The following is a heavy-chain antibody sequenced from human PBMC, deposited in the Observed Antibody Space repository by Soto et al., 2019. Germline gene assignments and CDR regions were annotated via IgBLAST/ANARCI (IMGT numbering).Heavy chain of an antibody. D-gene: IGHD2-2*01. J-gene: IGHJ6*02. CDR3: AADESGAPAAMAYYYGMDV. CDR1: GFTFTSSA. V-gene: IGHV1-58*01. Sequence: SVKLTCKASGFTFTSSAVRCVRPARGQRLEWIGWIVVGSGNTNYAQKFQERVTITRDMSTSTAYMELSSLRSEDTAVYYCAADESGAPAAMAYYYGMDVWGQGTTVNVSS. CDR2: IVVGSGNT.